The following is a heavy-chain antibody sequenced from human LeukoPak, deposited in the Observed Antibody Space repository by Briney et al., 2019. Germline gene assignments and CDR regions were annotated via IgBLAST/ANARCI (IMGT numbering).Heavy chain of an antibody. D-gene: IGHD5-18*01. CDR1: GFTFSSYG. Sequence: GGSLRLSCAASGFTFSSYGMHWVRQAPGKGLEWVAVICYDGSNKYYADSVKGRFTISRDNSKNTLYLQMNSLRAEDTAVYYCARVQYGYNYFDYWGQGALVTVSS. CDR3: ARVQYGYNYFDY. CDR2: ICYDGSNK. J-gene: IGHJ4*02. V-gene: IGHV3-33*01.